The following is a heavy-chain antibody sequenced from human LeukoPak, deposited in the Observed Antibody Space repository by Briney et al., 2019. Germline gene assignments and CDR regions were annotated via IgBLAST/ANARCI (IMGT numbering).Heavy chain of an antibody. J-gene: IGHJ4*02. CDR2: FDPEDGET. CDR3: ATRAIVGYSSGWTGTFDY. CDR1: GYTLTELS. Sequence: ASVKVSCKVPGYTLTELSMHWVRQAPGKGLEWMGGFDPEDGETIYAQKFQGRVTMTEDTSTDTAYMELSSLRSEDTAVYYCATRAIVGYSSGWTGTFDYWGQGTLVTVSS. D-gene: IGHD6-19*01. V-gene: IGHV1-24*01.